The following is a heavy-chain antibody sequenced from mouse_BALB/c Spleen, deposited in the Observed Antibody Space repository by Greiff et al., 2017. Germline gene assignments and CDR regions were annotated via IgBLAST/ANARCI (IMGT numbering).Heavy chain of an antibody. J-gene: IGHJ4*01. CDR3: ASPYRYDEGYAMDY. V-gene: IGHV14-3*02. CDR1: GFNIKDTY. D-gene: IGHD2-14*01. Sequence: EVQLQQSGAELVKPGASVKLSCTASGFNIKDTYMHWVKQRPEQGLEWIGRIDPANGNTKYDPKFQGKATITADTSSNTAYLQRSSLTSEDTAVYYCASPYRYDEGYAMDYWGQGTSVTVSS. CDR2: IDPANGNT.